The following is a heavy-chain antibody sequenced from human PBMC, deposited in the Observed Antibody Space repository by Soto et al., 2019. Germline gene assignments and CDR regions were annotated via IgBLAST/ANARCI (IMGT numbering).Heavy chain of an antibody. V-gene: IGHV3-9*01. J-gene: IGHJ4*02. D-gene: IGHD3-3*01. CDR3: VFWSGYHNFDY. CDR1: GFTFDDYA. CDR2: ISWNSGSI. Sequence: EVQLVESGGGLVQPGRSLRLSCAASGFTFDDYAMHWVRQAPGKGLEWVSGISWNSGSIGYADSVKGRFTISRDNAKNSLYLQMNSLRAEDTALYYGVFWSGYHNFDYWGQGTLVTVSS.